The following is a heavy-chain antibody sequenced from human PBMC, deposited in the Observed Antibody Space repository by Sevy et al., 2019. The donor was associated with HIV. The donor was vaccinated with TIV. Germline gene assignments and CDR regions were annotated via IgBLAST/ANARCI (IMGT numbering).Heavy chain of an antibody. D-gene: IGHD3-10*01. CDR2: ISSSGSTI. V-gene: IGHV3-11*01. J-gene: IGHJ6*02. Sequence: GGSLRLSCAASGFTFSDYYMSWIRQAPGKGLEWVLYISSSGSTIYYADSVKGRFTIYRDNAKNYLYLQMNSLRAEDTAKNYCERDVAYYGSGSYYQYYYGMDVWGHGTTVTVSS. CDR3: ERDVAYYGSGSYYQYYYGMDV. CDR1: GFTFSDYY.